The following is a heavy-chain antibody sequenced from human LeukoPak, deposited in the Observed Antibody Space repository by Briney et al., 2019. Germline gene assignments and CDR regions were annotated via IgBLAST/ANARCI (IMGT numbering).Heavy chain of an antibody. Sequence: PGGSLRLSCAASGFTFSRHPMHWVRQAPGKGLEWVAVISYDGSNKYYADSVKGRFTISRDNSKNTLYLQMNSLRAEDTAVYYCAREIANWFDPWGQGTLVTVSS. D-gene: IGHD6-13*01. J-gene: IGHJ5*02. V-gene: IGHV3-30*04. CDR2: ISYDGSNK. CDR3: AREIANWFDP. CDR1: GFTFSRHP.